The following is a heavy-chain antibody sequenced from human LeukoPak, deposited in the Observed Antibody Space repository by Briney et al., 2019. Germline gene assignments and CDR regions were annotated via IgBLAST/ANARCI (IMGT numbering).Heavy chain of an antibody. Sequence: GGSLRLSCAASGFSFNTFGMNWVRQTPGKGLEWLSVISYDATNIYYEDSVRGRFTVSRDNSKNTTYLQMNNLRVEDTAVYYCARRLMGGFTDWYFDLWGRGTLVTVSS. CDR1: GFSFNTFG. V-gene: IGHV3-30*03. J-gene: IGHJ2*01. CDR3: ARRLMGGFTDWYFDL. D-gene: IGHD2-15*01. CDR2: ISYDATNI.